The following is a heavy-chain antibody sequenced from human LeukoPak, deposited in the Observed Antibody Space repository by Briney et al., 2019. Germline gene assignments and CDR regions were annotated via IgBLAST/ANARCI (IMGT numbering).Heavy chain of an antibody. J-gene: IGHJ6*02. V-gene: IGHV1-69*04. D-gene: IGHD6-6*01. CDR1: GYTFISYG. Sequence: SVKVSCKASGYTFISYGVTWVRQAPGQGLEWMGRIIPILGIANYAQKFQGRVTITADKSTSTAYMELSSLRSEDTAVYYCARDKSIAARPRYYGMDVWGQGTTVTVSS. CDR3: ARDKSIAARPRYYGMDV. CDR2: IIPILGIA.